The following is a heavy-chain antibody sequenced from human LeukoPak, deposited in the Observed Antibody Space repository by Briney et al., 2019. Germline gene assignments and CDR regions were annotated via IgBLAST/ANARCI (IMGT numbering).Heavy chain of an antibody. CDR2: NNDYKGNT. CDR3: ARRQGTALSFDY. Sequence: GASLKVCCKASGYTFTSYGFSWVREAPGPGLEWMGWNNDYKGNTNYAQTIQGRVTMTTDTFTSTAYMELRSLRFDDTAVYYCARRQGTALSFDYWGQGTLVTVSS. V-gene: IGHV1-18*01. CDR1: GYTFTSYG. J-gene: IGHJ4*02. D-gene: IGHD1-1*01.